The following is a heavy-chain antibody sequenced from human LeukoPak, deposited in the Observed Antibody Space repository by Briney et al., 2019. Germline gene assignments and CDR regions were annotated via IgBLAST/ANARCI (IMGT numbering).Heavy chain of an antibody. CDR2: INPSGGST. D-gene: IGHD3-22*01. J-gene: IGHJ4*02. Sequence: ASVKVSCKASGYTFTSYYMHWVRQAPGQGLEWMGIINPSGGSTSYAQKFQGRVTMTRDTSTCTVYMELSSLRSEDTAVYYCARGYYDSKGGHYFDYWGQGTLVTVSS. CDR3: ARGYYDSKGGHYFDY. V-gene: IGHV1-46*01. CDR1: GYTFTSYY.